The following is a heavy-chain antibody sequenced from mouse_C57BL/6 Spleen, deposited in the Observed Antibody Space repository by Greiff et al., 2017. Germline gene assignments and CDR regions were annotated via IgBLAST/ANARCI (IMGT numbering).Heavy chain of an antibody. CDR2: IYPGDGDT. V-gene: IGHV1-80*01. J-gene: IGHJ2*01. Sequence: VQLQQSGAELVKPGASVKISCKASGYAFSSYWMNWVKQRPGKGLEWIGQIYPGDGDTNYNGKFKGKATLTADKSSSTAYMQLSSLTSEDSAVYFCARSGCPLGDPFDDWGQGTTLTVST. CDR3: ARSGCPLGDPFDD. CDR1: GYAFSSYW. D-gene: IGHD3-1*01.